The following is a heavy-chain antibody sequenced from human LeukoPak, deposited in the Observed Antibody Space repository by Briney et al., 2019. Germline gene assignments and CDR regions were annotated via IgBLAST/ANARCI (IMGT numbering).Heavy chain of an antibody. D-gene: IGHD3-16*02. CDR2: IRSDGSNK. V-gene: IGHV3-30*02. CDR1: RFSFSSYG. Sequence: PGGSLRLSCAGSRFSFSSYGMHWVRQAPGKGLEWMTFIRSDGSNKYYADSVKGRFTISRDNSKNTLYLQMNSLRAEDTAVYYCARVHSVWGSYRYLSDYWGQGTLVTVSS. CDR3: ARVHSVWGSYRYLSDY. J-gene: IGHJ4*02.